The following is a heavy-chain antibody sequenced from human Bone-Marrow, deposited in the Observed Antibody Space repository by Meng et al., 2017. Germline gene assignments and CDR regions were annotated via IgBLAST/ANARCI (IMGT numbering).Heavy chain of an antibody. CDR1: GFTFSNAW. J-gene: IGHJ4*02. CDR3: AKYSYGLGDYFDY. Sequence: GESLKISCAASGFTFSNAWMSWVRQAPGKGLEWVSAISGSGGSTYYADSVKGRFTISRHNSKNTLYLQMNSLRAEDTALYYCAKYSYGLGDYFDYWGQGALVTVSS. V-gene: IGHV3-23*01. CDR2: ISGSGGST. D-gene: IGHD3-10*01.